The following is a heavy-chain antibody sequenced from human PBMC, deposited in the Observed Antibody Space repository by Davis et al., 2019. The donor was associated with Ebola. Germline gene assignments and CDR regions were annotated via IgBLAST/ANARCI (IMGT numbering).Heavy chain of an antibody. D-gene: IGHD6-13*01. J-gene: IGHJ4*02. CDR3: ARDVSSSWYFGDY. V-gene: IGHV3-21*01. CDR2: ISSSSSYI. CDR1: GFTFSTYV. Sequence: PGGSLRLSCAASGFTFSTYVMNWVRQAPGKGLEWVSSISSSSSYIYYADSVKGRFTISRDNAKNSLYLQMNSLRAEDTAVYYCARDVSSSWYFGDYWGQGTLVTVSS.